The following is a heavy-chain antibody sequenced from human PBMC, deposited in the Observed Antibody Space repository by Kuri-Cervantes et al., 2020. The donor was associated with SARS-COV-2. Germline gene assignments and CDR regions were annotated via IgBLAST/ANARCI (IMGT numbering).Heavy chain of an antibody. V-gene: IGHV3-64*01. J-gene: IGHJ2*01. CDR1: GFTFSSYA. CDR2: ISSNGGST. CDR3: ARDLGGSTSQDWYFDL. D-gene: IGHD2-2*01. Sequence: GESLKISCAASGFTFSSYAMHWVRQAPGKGLEYVSAISSNGGSTYYANSVKGRFTISRDNSKNTLYLQMGSLRAEGMAVYYCARDLGGSTSQDWYFDLWGRGTLVTVSS.